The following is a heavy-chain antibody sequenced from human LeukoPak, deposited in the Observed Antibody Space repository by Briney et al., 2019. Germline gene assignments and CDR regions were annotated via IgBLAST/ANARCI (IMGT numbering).Heavy chain of an antibody. V-gene: IGHV1-8*01. D-gene: IGHD2-2*01. J-gene: IGHJ5*02. CDR2: MNPNSGNT. CDR1: GYTLTSYD. CDR3: ARWDIVVVPAATYNWFDP. Sequence: ASVKVSCKASGYTLTSYDINWVRQATGQGLEWMGWMNPNSGNTGYAQKFQGRVTMTRNTSISTAYMELSSLRSEDTAVYYCARWDIVVVPAATYNWFDPWGQGTLVTVSS.